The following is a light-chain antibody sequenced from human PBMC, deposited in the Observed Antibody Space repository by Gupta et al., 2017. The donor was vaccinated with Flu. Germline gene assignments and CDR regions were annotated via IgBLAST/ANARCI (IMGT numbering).Light chain of an antibody. V-gene: IGKV1-5*03. CDR1: QSASGW. CDR2: KAS. J-gene: IGKJ2*02. Sequence: DIRMTQSPSTLTASVGDRVTITCRASQSASGWLAWYQQKPGKAPKVLIYKASSLETGVPSRFSGSGSGTEFTLTISSRQPDDFATYYCQQYNKYPCTFGQGTKVDIK. CDR3: QQYNKYPCT.